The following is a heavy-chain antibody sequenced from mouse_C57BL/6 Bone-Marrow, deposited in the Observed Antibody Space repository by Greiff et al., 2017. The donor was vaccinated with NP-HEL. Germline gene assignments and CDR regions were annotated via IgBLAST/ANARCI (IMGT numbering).Heavy chain of an antibody. D-gene: IGHD2-3*01. CDR3: ARPIYDGYAWFAY. CDR2: IYPGDGDT. J-gene: IGHJ3*01. V-gene: IGHV1-80*01. CDR1: GYAFSSYW. Sequence: QVQLQQSGAELVKPGASVKISCKASGYAFSSYWMNWVKQRPGKGLAWIGQIYPGDGDTNYNGKFKGKATLTADKSSSTAYMQLSSLTSEDSAVYFCARPIYDGYAWFAYWGQGTLVTVSA.